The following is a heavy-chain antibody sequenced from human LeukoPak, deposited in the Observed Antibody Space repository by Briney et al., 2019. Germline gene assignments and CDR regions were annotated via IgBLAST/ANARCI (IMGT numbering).Heavy chain of an antibody. Sequence: ASVKVSCKAFGYTFTSNYMHWVRQAPGQGLEWMGVISPSGGSTTYAQKFQGRVTLTRDMSTSTDYLELSSLRSEDTAVYYCARGRNYYDSSRYYYEGDAFDIWGQGTMVTVSS. J-gene: IGHJ3*02. D-gene: IGHD3-22*01. CDR1: GYTFTSNY. CDR3: ARGRNYYDSSRYYYEGDAFDI. CDR2: ISPSGGST. V-gene: IGHV1-46*01.